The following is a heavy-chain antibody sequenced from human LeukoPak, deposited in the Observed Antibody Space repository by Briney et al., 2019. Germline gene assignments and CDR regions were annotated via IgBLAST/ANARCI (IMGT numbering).Heavy chain of an antibody. J-gene: IGHJ4*02. CDR3: ARQYCSGGSCYLTTDS. Sequence: GGSLRLSCAASGFTFSSYSMDWVRQAPGKGLEWVSLISSGSDYIYYADSVKGRFTISRDNATNSLYLQMNSLRAEDTAVYYCARQYCSGGSCYLTTDSWGQGTLVTVSS. CDR1: GFTFSSYS. CDR2: ISSGSDYI. D-gene: IGHD2-15*01. V-gene: IGHV3-21*01.